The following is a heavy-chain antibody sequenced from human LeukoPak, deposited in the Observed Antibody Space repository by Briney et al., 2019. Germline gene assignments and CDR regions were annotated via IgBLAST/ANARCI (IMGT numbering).Heavy chain of an antibody. CDR1: GYTFTGYY. D-gene: IGHD6-19*01. CDR3: ARDLRRSSGWYGVGY. Sequence: ASVKVSCKASGYTFTGYYMHWVRPTPGQGLECMGWINPNSGGPNYAQKFQGWVTMTRDTSISTAYMELSRLRSDDTAVYYCARDLRRSSGWYGVGYWGQGTLVTVSS. CDR2: INPNSGGP. V-gene: IGHV1-2*04. J-gene: IGHJ4*02.